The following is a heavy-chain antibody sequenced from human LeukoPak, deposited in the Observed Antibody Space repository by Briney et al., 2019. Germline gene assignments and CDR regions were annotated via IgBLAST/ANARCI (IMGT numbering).Heavy chain of an antibody. CDR2: TSHDEANK. J-gene: IGHJ4*02. CDR1: GFTFSNYA. D-gene: IGHD2/OR15-2a*01. V-gene: IGHV3-30-3*01. CDR3: ARDTFGSIDY. Sequence: PGRSLRLSCAASGFTFSNYAMHWVRQALGKGLEWVAVTSHDEANKYYADSVKGRFTISRDNSNNILYLQMNSLRAEDTAVYYCARDTFGSIDYWGQGILVTVSS.